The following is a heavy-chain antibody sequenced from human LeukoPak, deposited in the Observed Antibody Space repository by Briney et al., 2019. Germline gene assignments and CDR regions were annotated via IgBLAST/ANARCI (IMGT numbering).Heavy chain of an antibody. Sequence: GGSLRLSCAASGFTFSNYNMNWVRQTPGKGLEWVSSITRGSIYTFYADSVKGRFTISRGNAKNSLYLQMNSLRAEDTALYYCAKDLGGLEYSSGQNYWGQGTLVTVSS. CDR1: GFTFSNYN. CDR2: ITRGSIYT. D-gene: IGHD6-19*01. CDR3: AKDLGGLEYSSGQNY. J-gene: IGHJ4*02. V-gene: IGHV3-21*04.